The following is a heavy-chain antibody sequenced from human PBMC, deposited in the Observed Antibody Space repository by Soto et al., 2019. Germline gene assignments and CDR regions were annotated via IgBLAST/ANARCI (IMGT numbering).Heavy chain of an antibody. CDR2: ISAYNGNT. CDR3: ARDLGDYYYDSSGYYWTY. V-gene: IGHV1-18*01. J-gene: IGHJ4*02. CDR1: GYTFTSYG. D-gene: IGHD3-22*01. Sequence: ASVKVSCNASGYTFTSYGISWVRQAPGQGLEWMGWISAYNGNTNYAQKLQGRVTMTTDTSTSTAYMELRSLRSDDTAVYYCARDLGDYYYDSSGYYWTYWGQGTLVTVSS.